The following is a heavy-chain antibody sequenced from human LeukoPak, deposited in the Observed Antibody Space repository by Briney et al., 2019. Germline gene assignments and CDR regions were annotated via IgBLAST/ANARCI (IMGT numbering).Heavy chain of an antibody. CDR3: ARDGAARGSGSFGD. J-gene: IGHJ4*02. CDR2: ISSSGSTI. Sequence: PGGSLRLSCAASGFTFSSYEMNWVRQAPGKGLEWVSYISSSGSTIYYADSVKGRFTISRDNAKNSLYLQVNSLRAEDTAVYYCARDGAARGSGSFGDWGQGTLLTVSS. D-gene: IGHD3-10*01. V-gene: IGHV3-48*03. CDR1: GFTFSSYE.